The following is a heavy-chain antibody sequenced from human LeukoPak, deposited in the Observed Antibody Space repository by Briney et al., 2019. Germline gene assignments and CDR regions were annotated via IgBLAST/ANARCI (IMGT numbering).Heavy chain of an antibody. D-gene: IGHD3-3*01. V-gene: IGHV4-61*01. J-gene: IGHJ3*02. CDR1: GGSVSSGSYY. CDR2: IYYSGST. CDR3: ARKKVLRFLERSKAFDI. Sequence: PSETLSLTCTVSGGSVSSGSYYWSWIRQPPGKGLEWIGYIYYSGSTNYNPSLKSRVTISVDTSKNQFSLKLSSVTAADTAVYYCARKKVLRFLERSKAFDIWGQGTMVTVSS.